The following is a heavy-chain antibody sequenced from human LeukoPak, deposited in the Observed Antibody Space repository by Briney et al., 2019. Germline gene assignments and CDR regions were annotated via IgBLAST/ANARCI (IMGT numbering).Heavy chain of an antibody. CDR1: GGSISSYY. Sequence: SETLSLTCTVSGGSISSYYWSWIRQPAGKGLEWIGRIYTSGRTTSNPSLNSRVTMSVDTPKNQSSLKLSSVTAADTAVYYCARDSGYCSSTSCSPANWFGPWGQGTLVTVSS. V-gene: IGHV4-4*07. CDR3: ARDSGYCSSTSCSPANWFGP. J-gene: IGHJ5*02. CDR2: IYTSGRT. D-gene: IGHD2-2*03.